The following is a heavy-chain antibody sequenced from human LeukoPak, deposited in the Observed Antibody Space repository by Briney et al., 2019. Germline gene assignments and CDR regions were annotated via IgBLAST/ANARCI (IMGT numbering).Heavy chain of an antibody. CDR1: GFTLGSFC. J-gene: IGHJ4*02. Sequence: GGSLRLSCAASGFTLGSFCMSWVLQAPGKGLEWVSDISDMGGRACYADSVKGRFTISRDNSKNALYHQLHGLEAEETAVYCRSKGAGYRSSGWYFDYCGQGTLVTVSS. D-gene: IGHD6-19*01. V-gene: IGHV3-23*01. CDR3: SKGAGYRSSGWYFDY. CDR2: ISDMGGRA.